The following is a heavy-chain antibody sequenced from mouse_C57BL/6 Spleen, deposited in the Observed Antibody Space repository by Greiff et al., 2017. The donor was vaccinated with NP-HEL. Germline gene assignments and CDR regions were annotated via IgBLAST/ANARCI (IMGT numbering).Heavy chain of an antibody. CDR2: INYDGSST. V-gene: IGHV5-16*01. CDR3: ARDGDDYYAMDY. J-gene: IGHJ4*01. CDR1: GFTFSDYY. Sequence: EVQLVESEGGLVQPGRSMKLSCTASGFTFSDYYMAWVRQVPEKGLEWVANINYDGSSTYYLDSLKSRFIISRDNAKNILYLQMSSLKSEDTATYYCARDGDDYYAMDYWGQGTSVTVSS.